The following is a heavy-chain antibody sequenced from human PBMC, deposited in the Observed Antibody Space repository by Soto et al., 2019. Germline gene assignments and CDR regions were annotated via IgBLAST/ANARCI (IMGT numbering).Heavy chain of an antibody. Sequence: QVQLQESGPGLVKPSETLSLTCTVSGGSISSYYWSWIRQPPGKGLEWIGYIYYSGSTNYNPSLNSRVTISVDTAKNQFALKLSSVTAADTAVYYCARVGYSGYEIDYWGQGTLVTVSS. CDR1: GGSISSYY. D-gene: IGHD5-12*01. CDR2: IYYSGST. CDR3: ARVGYSGYEIDY. J-gene: IGHJ4*02. V-gene: IGHV4-59*01.